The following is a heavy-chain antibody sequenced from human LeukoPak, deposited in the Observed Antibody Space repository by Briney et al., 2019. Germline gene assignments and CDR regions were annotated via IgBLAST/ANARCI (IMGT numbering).Heavy chain of an antibody. CDR3: ARGIWFDP. Sequence: PGGSLRLSCAASGFTFSSYAMSWVRQAPGKGLEWVSYISNSGNTIYYADSVKGRFTISRDNAKNSLYLQMNSLRAEDTALYSCARGIWFDPWGQGTLVTVSS. V-gene: IGHV3-48*03. CDR1: GFTFSSYA. J-gene: IGHJ5*02. CDR2: ISNSGNTI.